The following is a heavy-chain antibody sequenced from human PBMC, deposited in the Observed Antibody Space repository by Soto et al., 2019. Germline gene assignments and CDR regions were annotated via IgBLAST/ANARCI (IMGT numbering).Heavy chain of an antibody. CDR3: AIAVYCSGGSCSFDP. CDR2: IYYTGSS. D-gene: IGHD2-15*01. CDR1: GGSVSSGNYY. V-gene: IGHV4-61*01. J-gene: IGHJ5*02. Sequence: QVQLQESGPGLVKPSETLSLTCTVSGGSVSSGNYYWSWIRQPPGKGLEWIGFIYYTGSSSYNPAPRSRVTTLQAKSNNPFSLKQTSVTAADTAVYYCAIAVYCSGGSCSFDPWGQGTLVTVSS.